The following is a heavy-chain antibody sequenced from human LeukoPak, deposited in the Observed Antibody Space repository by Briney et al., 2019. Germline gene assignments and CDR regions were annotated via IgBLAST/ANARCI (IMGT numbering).Heavy chain of an antibody. CDR2: IYPGDSDT. V-gene: IGHV5-51*01. CDR3: ARRPTYYDFVSGPSGDAFDI. Sequence: GESLKISWKGSGYSFTSYWIGWVRQVPGKGLEWMGIIYPGDSDTRYSPSFQGQVTISADKSISTAYLQWSSLKASDTAMYYCARRPTYYDFVSGPSGDAFDIWGQGTMVTVSS. D-gene: IGHD3-3*01. J-gene: IGHJ3*02. CDR1: GYSFTSYW.